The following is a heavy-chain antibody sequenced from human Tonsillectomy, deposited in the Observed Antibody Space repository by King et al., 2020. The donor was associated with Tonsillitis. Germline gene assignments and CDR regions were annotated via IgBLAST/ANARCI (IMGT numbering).Heavy chain of an antibody. D-gene: IGHD3-10*01. CDR2: ITIYNGNT. CDR3: ASADSVVRGFWFDY. Sequence: VQLVESGAEVKKPGASVKVSCKASGYTFTSYGISWVRQAPGQGLEWMGWITIYNGNTNYAQELQGRVTMTTDTSTSTAYMELRSLRSDDTAVYYCASADSVVRGFWFDYWGQGTLVTVSS. CDR1: GYTFTSYG. V-gene: IGHV1-18*01. J-gene: IGHJ4*02.